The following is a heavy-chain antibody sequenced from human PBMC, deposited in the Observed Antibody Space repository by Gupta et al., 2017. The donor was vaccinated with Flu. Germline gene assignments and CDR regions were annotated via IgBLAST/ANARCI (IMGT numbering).Heavy chain of an antibody. D-gene: IGHD3-9*01. CDR2: IWYDGSKE. V-gene: IGHV3-33*01. CDR1: GFLFRNPG. Sequence: QPQLVESGAGVVQPGRSLILSFSASGFLFRNPGLTLVLQASGKGLEWVALIWYDGSKEYYADSVKGRFTISRDNSKITLYVEMTSLRVEDTAVYHCARDRLRYFDLGGMDVWGQGTTVTVSS. J-gene: IGHJ6*02. CDR3: ARDRLRYFDLGGMDV.